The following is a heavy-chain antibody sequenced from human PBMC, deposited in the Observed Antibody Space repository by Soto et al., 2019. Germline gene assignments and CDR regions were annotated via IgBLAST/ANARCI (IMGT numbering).Heavy chain of an antibody. CDR3: ARDDYKDGGNNWFDP. D-gene: IGHD3-16*01. CDR1: GGSITNYY. CDR2: IYTKERT. J-gene: IGHJ5*02. V-gene: IGHV4-4*07. Sequence: SETLSLTCTVSGGSITNYYWSWIRQPAGKGLEWIGRIYTKERTNYNLSFRNRVTMSVGTSKNQFSLKLDAVTAADTAVYYCARDDYKDGGNNWFDPWGQGTLVTVSS.